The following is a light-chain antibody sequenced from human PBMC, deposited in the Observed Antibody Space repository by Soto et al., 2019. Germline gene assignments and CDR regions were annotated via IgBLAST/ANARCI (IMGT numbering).Light chain of an antibody. CDR3: SSYAGGNNWV. V-gene: IGLV2-8*01. CDR1: SSDVGAHNY. J-gene: IGLJ3*02. Sequence: QSVLTQPPSASGSPGRSLTISCTGTSSDVGAHNYVSWYQQNPGKAPKLMLYDVNKRPSGVPDRFSGSKSGNTASLTVSGLQAEDEADYYCSSYAGGNNWVFGGGTKVTVL. CDR2: DVN.